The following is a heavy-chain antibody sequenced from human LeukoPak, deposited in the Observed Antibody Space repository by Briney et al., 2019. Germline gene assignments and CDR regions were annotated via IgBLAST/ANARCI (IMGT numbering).Heavy chain of an antibody. CDR3: ARSPALYYYDSSYYFDY. CDR2: IIPIFGTA. CDR1: GGTFSSYA. V-gene: IGHV1-69*13. Sequence: ASVTVSCKASGGTFSSYAISWVRQAPGQGLEWMGGIIPIFGTANYAQKFQGRVTITADESTSTAYMELSSLRSEDTAVYYCARSPALYYYDSSYYFDYWGQGTLVTVSS. J-gene: IGHJ4*02. D-gene: IGHD3-22*01.